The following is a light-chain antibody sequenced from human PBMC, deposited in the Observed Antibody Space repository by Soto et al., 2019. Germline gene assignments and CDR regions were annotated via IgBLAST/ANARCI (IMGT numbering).Light chain of an antibody. CDR3: QTWGTGIQV. CDR2: LNSDGSH. V-gene: IGLV4-69*01. J-gene: IGLJ2*01. Sequence: QLVLTQSPSASASLGASVKLTCTLSSGHSSYAIAWHQQQPEKGPRYLMKLNSDGSHNKGDGIPLRFSGSSSGAERYLTISSLQSEDEADYYCQTWGTGIQVFGRGTKLTVL. CDR1: SGHSSYA.